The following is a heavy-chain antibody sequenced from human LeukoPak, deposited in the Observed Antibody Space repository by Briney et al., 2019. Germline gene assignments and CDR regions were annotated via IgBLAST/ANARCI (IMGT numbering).Heavy chain of an antibody. CDR2: IYPGDSDT. Sequence: GESLKISCKGSGYSFNTYWIAWVRQMPGKGLEWMGIIYPGDSDTRYSPSFHGQVTISADKSISTAYLQWSSLKASDTAIYYCARLGGGSGSAFDYWGQGTLVTVSS. CDR1: GYSFNTYW. CDR3: ARLGGGSGSAFDY. D-gene: IGHD3-10*01. J-gene: IGHJ4*02. V-gene: IGHV5-51*01.